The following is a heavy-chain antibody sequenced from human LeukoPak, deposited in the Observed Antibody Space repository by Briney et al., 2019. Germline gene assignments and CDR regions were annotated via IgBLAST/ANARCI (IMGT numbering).Heavy chain of an antibody. V-gene: IGHV3-11*01. CDR3: ARDQGDSSGYYSY. CDR2: ISSSGSHI. J-gene: IGHJ4*02. D-gene: IGHD3-22*01. Sequence: GGSLRLSCAASGFTFSDYYMSWIRQAPGKGLEWVSYISSSGSHIYYADSVRGRFTISRDNAKNSLYLQMNSLRAEDTAVYYCARDQGDSSGYYSYWGQGTLVTVSS. CDR1: GFTFSDYY.